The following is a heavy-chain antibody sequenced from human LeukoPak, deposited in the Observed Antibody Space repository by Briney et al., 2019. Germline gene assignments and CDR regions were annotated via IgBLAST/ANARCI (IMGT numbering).Heavy chain of an antibody. CDR3: AKDGVATVTTPFYFDH. CDR1: GLTFNNFG. Sequence: GGPLRLSCRASGLTFNNFGLLWLRQAPAKGLNWVPPVWYDGCHTLHADSVKGRFIISRDNSKSTVFLQMNSLRVEDTGVYFCAKDGVATVTTPFYFDHWGQGSLVTVSS. D-gene: IGHD4-17*01. CDR2: VWYDGCHT. V-gene: IGHV3-30*02. J-gene: IGHJ4*02.